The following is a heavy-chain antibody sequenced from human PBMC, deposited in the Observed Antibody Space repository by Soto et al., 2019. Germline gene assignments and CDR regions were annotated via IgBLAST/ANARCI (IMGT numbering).Heavy chain of an antibody. CDR1: GFTFINFG. V-gene: IGHV3-21*01. D-gene: IGHD2-21*02. J-gene: IGHJ4*02. CDR2: ISSSDKYI. Sequence: GGSLRVSCVASGFTFINFGLNWCRQAPGKGLEWVSSISSSDKYIYYADSVKGRFTISRDNAKNSLSLQMNSLRADDTAVYYCARVFCRGDCYSPLDYWGQGTLVTVSS. CDR3: ARVFCRGDCYSPLDY.